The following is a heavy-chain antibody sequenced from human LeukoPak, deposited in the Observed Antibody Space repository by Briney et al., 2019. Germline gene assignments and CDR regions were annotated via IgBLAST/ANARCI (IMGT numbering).Heavy chain of an antibody. D-gene: IGHD3-9*01. J-gene: IGHJ4*02. CDR2: IYYSGST. CDR3: ARDQGYYDILNFDY. V-gene: IGHV4-59*01. CDR1: GGSISSYY. Sequence: SETLSLTCTVSGGSISSYYWSWIRQPPGKGLEWIGYIYYSGSTNYNPSLKSRVTISVDTSKNQFSLKLSSVTAADTAVYYCARDQGYYDILNFDYWGQGTLVTVSS.